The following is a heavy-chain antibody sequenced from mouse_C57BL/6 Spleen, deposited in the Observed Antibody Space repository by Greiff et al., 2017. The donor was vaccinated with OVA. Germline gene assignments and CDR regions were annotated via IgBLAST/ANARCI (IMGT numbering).Heavy chain of an antibody. CDR1: GYTFTSYW. V-gene: IGHV1-59*01. Sequence: VQLQQPGAELVRPGASVKLSCKASGYTFTSYWMHWVKQRPGQGLEWIGVIDPSDSYTNYNQKFKGKATLTVDTSSSTAYMQLSSLTSEDSAVYYCARKGYYDYDGHYAMDYWGQGTSVTVSS. D-gene: IGHD2-4*01. J-gene: IGHJ4*01. CDR2: IDPSDSYT. CDR3: ARKGYYDYDGHYAMDY.